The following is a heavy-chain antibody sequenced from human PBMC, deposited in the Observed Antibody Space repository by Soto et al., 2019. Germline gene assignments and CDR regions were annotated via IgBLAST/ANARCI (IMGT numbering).Heavy chain of an antibody. D-gene: IGHD1-26*01. CDR1: GYTFSNYG. V-gene: IGHV1-18*01. CDR2: SNPYNDYT. J-gene: IGHJ6*02. Sequence: GASVKVSCKAAGYTFSNYGVVWVRQAPGQGLEWMGWSNPYNDYTYYAQKFQGRVTMTTDTFASTAYMELSSLRSDDTAIYYCARRILFSGSYYGMDVWGQGTTVTVSS. CDR3: ARRILFSGSYYGMDV.